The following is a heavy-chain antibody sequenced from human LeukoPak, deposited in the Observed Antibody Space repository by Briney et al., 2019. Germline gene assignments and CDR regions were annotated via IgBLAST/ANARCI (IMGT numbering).Heavy chain of an antibody. CDR2: IYYSGST. V-gene: IGHV4-39*07. J-gene: IGHJ4*02. D-gene: IGHD3-9*01. CDR3: ARASYDILTGYSLYYFGY. CDR1: CGSISSSSYF. Sequence: SETLSLTCTVSCGSISSSSYFWGWVRRPPGKGLEWIVSIYYSGSTYYNPSLKNRVTISVDTSKNQFSLKLSSVTAADTAVYYCARASYDILTGYSLYYFGYWGQGTLVTVSS.